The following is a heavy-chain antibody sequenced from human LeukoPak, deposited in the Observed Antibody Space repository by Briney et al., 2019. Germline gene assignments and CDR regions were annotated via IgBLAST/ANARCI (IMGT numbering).Heavy chain of an antibody. CDR1: GYTFTSYD. Sequence: ASVKVSCKASGYTFTSYDINWVRQATGQRLEWMGWMNPNSGNTGYAQKFQGRVTMTRNTSISTAYMELSSLRSEDTAVYYCARGRVVRGVITKRRPDYWGQGTLVTVSS. J-gene: IGHJ4*02. D-gene: IGHD3-10*01. CDR3: ARGRVVRGVITKRRPDY. V-gene: IGHV1-8*01. CDR2: MNPNSGNT.